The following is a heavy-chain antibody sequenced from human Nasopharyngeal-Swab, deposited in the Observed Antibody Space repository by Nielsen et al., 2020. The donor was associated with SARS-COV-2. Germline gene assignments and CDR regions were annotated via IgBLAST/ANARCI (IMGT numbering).Heavy chain of an antibody. CDR2: IYYSGST. V-gene: IGHV4-61*08. CDR3: ARGRVSTNTYYYGSGSSYYYYGMDV. D-gene: IGHD3-10*01. Sequence: SETLSLTCTVSGGSISSGDYYWSWIRQPPGKGLEWIGYIYYSGSTNYNPSLKSRVTISVDTSKNQFSLKLSSVTAADTAVYYCARGRVSTNTYYYGSGSSYYYYGMDVWGQGTTVTVSS. CDR1: GGSISSGDYY. J-gene: IGHJ6*02.